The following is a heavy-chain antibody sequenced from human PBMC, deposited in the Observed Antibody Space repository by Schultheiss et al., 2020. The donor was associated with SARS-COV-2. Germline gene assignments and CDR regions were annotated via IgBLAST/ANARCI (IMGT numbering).Heavy chain of an antibody. Sequence: ASVKVSCNASGYTFTGYYMHWVRQAPGQGLEWMGIINPSGGSTSYAQKFQGRVTITADESTSTAYMELSSLRSEDTAVYYCRHYYGSGSYDYWGQGTLVTVSS. CDR3: RHYYGSGSYDY. J-gene: IGHJ4*02. D-gene: IGHD3-10*01. V-gene: IGHV1-46*01. CDR2: INPSGGST. CDR1: GYTFTGYY.